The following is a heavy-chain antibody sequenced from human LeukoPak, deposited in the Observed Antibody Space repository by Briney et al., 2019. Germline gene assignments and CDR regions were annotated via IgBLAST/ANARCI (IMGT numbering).Heavy chain of an antibody. J-gene: IGHJ4*02. CDR1: GFTFSSYG. CDR2: ISYDGSNK. Sequence: PGRSLRLSCAASGFTFSSYGMHWVRQAPGKGLEWVAVISYDGSNKYYADSVKGRFTISRDNSKNTLSLQMNSLRAEDTALYYCTKDLRYHYADNHSEMDEHDYWGQGTLVTVSS. V-gene: IGHV3-30*18. CDR3: TKDLRYHYADNHSEMDEHDY. D-gene: IGHD4-23*01.